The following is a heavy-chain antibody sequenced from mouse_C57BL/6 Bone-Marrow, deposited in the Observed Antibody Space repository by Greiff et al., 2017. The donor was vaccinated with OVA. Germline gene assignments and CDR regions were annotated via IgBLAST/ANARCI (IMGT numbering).Heavy chain of an antibody. Sequence: EVKLQQSGPGLVKPSQSLSLTCSVTGYSITSGYYWNWIRQFPGNKLEWMGYISYDGSNNYNPSLKNRISITRDTSKNQFFLKLNSVTTEDTATDYCARDLPDYWGQGTLVTVSA. J-gene: IGHJ3*01. CDR1: GYSITSGYY. CDR2: ISYDGSN. CDR3: ARDLPDY. V-gene: IGHV3-6*01.